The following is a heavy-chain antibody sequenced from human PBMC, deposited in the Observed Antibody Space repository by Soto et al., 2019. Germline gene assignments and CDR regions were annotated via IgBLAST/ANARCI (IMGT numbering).Heavy chain of an antibody. CDR3: ARGLRGYSLGTQAHGMDV. J-gene: IGHJ6*02. Sequence: TLSLTCTVSGGSVSSGSYYWSWIRQPPGKGLEWIGYIYYSGSTNYNPSLKSRVTISVDTSKNQFSLKLSSVTAADTAVYYCARGLRGYSLGTQAHGMDVSGQGTTVPVSS. CDR2: IYYSGST. V-gene: IGHV4-61*01. CDR1: GGSVSSGSYY. D-gene: IGHD5-18*01.